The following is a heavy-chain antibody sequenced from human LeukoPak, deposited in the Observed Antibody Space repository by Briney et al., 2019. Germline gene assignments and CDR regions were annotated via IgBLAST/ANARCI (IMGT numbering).Heavy chain of an antibody. J-gene: IGHJ4*02. CDR3: ARSNQADDY. D-gene: IGHD1-14*01. CDR1: GFTFSSYW. V-gene: IGHV3-74*01. Sequence: GGSLRLSCAASGFTFSSYWMHWARPVPGEGLVWVSRINPGGSSIAYADSVKGRFTISRDNAKNTLYLQMDSLRAEDTAVYYCARSNQADDYWGQGTLVTVSS. CDR2: INPGGSSI.